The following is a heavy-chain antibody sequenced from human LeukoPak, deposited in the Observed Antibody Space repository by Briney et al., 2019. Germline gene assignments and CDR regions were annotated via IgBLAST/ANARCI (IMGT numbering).Heavy chain of an antibody. V-gene: IGHV3-48*04. D-gene: IGHD1-26*01. CDR1: GFTFSSYG. J-gene: IGHJ4*02. CDR2: ISSSSSTI. Sequence: GGSLRLSCAASGFTFSSYGMNWVRQAPGKGLEWVSYISSSSSTIYYADSVKGRFTISRDNAKNSLYLQMNSLRAEDTAVYYCASPGAPEWEPRPVRYLGQGTLVTVSS. CDR3: ASPGAPEWEPRPVRY.